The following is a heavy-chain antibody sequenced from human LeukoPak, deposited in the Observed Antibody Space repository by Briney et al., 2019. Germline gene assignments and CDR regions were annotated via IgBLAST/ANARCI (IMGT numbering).Heavy chain of an antibody. CDR1: DGSISGYH. D-gene: IGHD3-22*01. CDR3: ARFPGYYDSSGYTPGMDV. CDR2: IYYTGTT. V-gene: IGHV4-59*08. Sequence: SETLSLTCTVSDGSISGYHWSWIRQPPGKGLEWIGYIYYTGTTNYNPSLERRVTMSVDTSKNQFSLKLTSVTAADTAVYYCARFPGYYDSSGYTPGMDVWGQGTTVTVSS. J-gene: IGHJ6*02.